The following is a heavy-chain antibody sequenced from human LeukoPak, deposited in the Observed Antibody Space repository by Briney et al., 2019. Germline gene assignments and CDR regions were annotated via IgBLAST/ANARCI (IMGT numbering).Heavy chain of an antibody. Sequence: GGSLRLSCAASGFTFSAYWMSWVRQAPGKGLEWVSAISGSGGSTYYADSVKGRFTISRDNAKDTLYLQMNSLRAEDTALYYCAKERASRLPFDYWGQGTLVTVSS. D-gene: IGHD6-25*01. CDR2: ISGSGGST. CDR3: AKERASRLPFDY. J-gene: IGHJ4*02. V-gene: IGHV3-23*01. CDR1: GFTFSAYW.